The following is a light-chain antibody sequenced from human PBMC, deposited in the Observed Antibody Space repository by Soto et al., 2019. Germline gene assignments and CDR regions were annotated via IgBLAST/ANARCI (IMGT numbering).Light chain of an antibody. CDR3: QQSYITPYT. V-gene: IGKV1-39*01. CDR1: QSISSY. Sequence: SXSSLSISVGDRVTITCRASQSISSYLXWYQXKPGKAPKLXXYASSNLQSGVPSRFSGSGSGTDFTLTISSLQPEDFATYYCQQSYITPYTFGQGTKLDI. CDR2: ASS. J-gene: IGKJ2*01.